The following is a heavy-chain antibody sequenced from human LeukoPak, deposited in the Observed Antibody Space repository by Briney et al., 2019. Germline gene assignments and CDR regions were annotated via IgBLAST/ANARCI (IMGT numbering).Heavy chain of an antibody. D-gene: IGHD2-2*01. V-gene: IGHV1-69*13. CDR1: GGTLSSYA. CDR3: ASPPKGYCSSTSCYGYDYYYMDV. CDR2: IFPIFGTS. Sequence: SVKVSCKASGGTLSSYAISWVRQAPGQGREWVGRIFPIFGTSNYAQKCQGRVTITAEESTSTAYMELSSLRSEDTAVYYCASPPKGYCSSTSCYGYDYYYMDVWGKGTTVTVSS. J-gene: IGHJ6*03.